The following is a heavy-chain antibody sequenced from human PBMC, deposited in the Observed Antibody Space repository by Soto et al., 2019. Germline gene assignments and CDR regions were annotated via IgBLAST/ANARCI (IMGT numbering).Heavy chain of an antibody. CDR2: ISSSSSYI. Sequence: EVQLVESGGGLVKPGGSLRLSCAASGFTFSSYSMNWVRQAPGKGLEWVSSISSSSSYIYYADSVKGRFTISRDNAKNSLYLQMNSLRAEDTAVYYCARVSTAYYYGMEVWGQGTTVTVSS. CDR3: ARVSTAYYYGMEV. CDR1: GFTFSSYS. V-gene: IGHV3-21*01. J-gene: IGHJ6*02.